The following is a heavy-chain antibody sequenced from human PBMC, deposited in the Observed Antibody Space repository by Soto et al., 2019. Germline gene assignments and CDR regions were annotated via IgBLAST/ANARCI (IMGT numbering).Heavy chain of an antibody. CDR2: IYYSGST. Sequence: PSETLPLTCTVSGGSVSSGSYYWSWIRQPPGKGLEWIGYIYYSGSTNYNPSLKSRVTISVDTSKNQFSLKLSSVTAADTAVYYCARDRRGYDGYYYYGMDVWGQGTTVTVSS. V-gene: IGHV4-61*01. CDR3: ARDRRGYDGYYYYGMDV. CDR1: GGSVSSGSYY. J-gene: IGHJ6*02. D-gene: IGHD5-12*01.